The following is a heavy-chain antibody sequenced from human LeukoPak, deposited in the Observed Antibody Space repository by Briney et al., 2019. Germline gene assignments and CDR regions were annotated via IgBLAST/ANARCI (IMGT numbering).Heavy chain of an antibody. CDR1: GLTFSSYG. CDR3: AKGRLFYDFWSGTLFDP. Sequence: GGSLRLSCAASGLTFSSYGMHWVRQAPGKGLEWVAFIRYDGSNKYYADSVKGRFTISRDNSKNTLYLQMNSLRAEDTAVYYCAKGRLFYDFWSGTLFDPWGQGTLVTVSS. V-gene: IGHV3-30*02. J-gene: IGHJ5*02. CDR2: IRYDGSNK. D-gene: IGHD3-3*01.